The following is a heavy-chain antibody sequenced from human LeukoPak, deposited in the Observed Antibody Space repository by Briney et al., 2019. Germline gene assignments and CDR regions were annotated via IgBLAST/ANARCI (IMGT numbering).Heavy chain of an antibody. CDR3: ARDRGSGTLNNWFDP. V-gene: IGHV4-59*01. CDR1: AGSLSGFY. CDR2: VYYTGST. J-gene: IGHJ5*02. Sequence: SDTLSLTCTVSAGSLSGFYWTWIRQSPGKGLEWIGFVYYTGSTKYNPSLASRVTISVDTSKSQFSLKLTSVTAADTAVYYCARDRGSGTLNNWFDPWGQGALVTVSS. D-gene: IGHD3-10*01.